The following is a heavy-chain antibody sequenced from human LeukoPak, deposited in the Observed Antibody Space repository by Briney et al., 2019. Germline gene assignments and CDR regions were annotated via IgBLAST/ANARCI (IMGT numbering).Heavy chain of an antibody. J-gene: IGHJ4*02. CDR3: ARHRAYSSSSPFDY. CDR1: GGSISSLY. V-gene: IGHV4-59*08. CDR2: IYYTGST. Sequence: SETLSLTCTVSGGSISSLYWSWIRQPPGKGLEWIGYIYYTGSTNYNPSLKSRVTMFVDMSKNQFSLRLSSVTAADTAVYYCARHRAYSSSSPFDYRGQGTLVTVSS. D-gene: IGHD6-6*01.